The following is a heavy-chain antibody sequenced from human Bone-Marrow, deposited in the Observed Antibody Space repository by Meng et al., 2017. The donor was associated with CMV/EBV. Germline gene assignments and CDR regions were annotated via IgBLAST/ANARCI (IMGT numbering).Heavy chain of an antibody. CDR1: GGSISSGDHY. J-gene: IGHJ4*02. D-gene: IGHD2-15*01. CDR2: IYYSGST. Sequence: SETLSLTCTVSGGSISSGDHYWSWIRQPPGKGLEWIGYIYYSGSTYYNPSLKSRLTISVDTSKNQFSLQLRSVTAADTAVYYCARDLLPDIWGQGTRVNGSS. V-gene: IGHV4-30-4*08. CDR3: ARDLLPDI.